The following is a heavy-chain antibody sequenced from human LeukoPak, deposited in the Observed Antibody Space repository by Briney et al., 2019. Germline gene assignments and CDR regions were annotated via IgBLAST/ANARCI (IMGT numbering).Heavy chain of an antibody. J-gene: IGHJ6*02. D-gene: IGHD2-2*01. Sequence: SVKVSCKASGGTFSSYAISWVRQALGQGLEWMGRIIPILGIANYAQKFQGRVTITADKSTSTAYMELGSLRSEDTAVYYCARGVPAAMPYYGMDVWGQGTTVTVSS. CDR2: IIPILGIA. V-gene: IGHV1-69*04. CDR1: GGTFSSYA. CDR3: ARGVPAAMPYYGMDV.